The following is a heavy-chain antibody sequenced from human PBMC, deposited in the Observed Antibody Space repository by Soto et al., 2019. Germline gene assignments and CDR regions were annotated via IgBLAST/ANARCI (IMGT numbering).Heavy chain of an antibody. V-gene: IGHV4-59*08. CDR1: GGSISSYY. D-gene: IGHD4-17*01. J-gene: IGHJ4*02. CDR2: IYYSGST. Sequence: QVQLQESGPGLVKPSETLSLTCTVSGGSISSYYWSWIRQPPGKGLEWIGYIYYSGSTNYNPSLKSRVTISVDTSKNQFSLKLSSVTAADTAVYYCARHRDYGNYGDFDYWGQGTLVSVSS. CDR3: ARHRDYGNYGDFDY.